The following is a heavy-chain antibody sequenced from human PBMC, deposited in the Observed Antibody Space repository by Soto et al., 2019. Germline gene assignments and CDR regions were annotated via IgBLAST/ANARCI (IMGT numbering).Heavy chain of an antibody. V-gene: IGHV1-18*01. CDR3: ARVGTYYDFWSGYPFDY. D-gene: IGHD3-3*01. Sequence: ASVKVSCKASGYTFTSYGISWVRQAPGQGLEWMGWISAYNGNTNYAQKLQGRVTMTTDTSTSTAYMELRSLRSDDTAVYYCARVGTYYDFWSGYPFDYWGQGTLVTVSS. J-gene: IGHJ4*02. CDR2: ISAYNGNT. CDR1: GYTFTSYG.